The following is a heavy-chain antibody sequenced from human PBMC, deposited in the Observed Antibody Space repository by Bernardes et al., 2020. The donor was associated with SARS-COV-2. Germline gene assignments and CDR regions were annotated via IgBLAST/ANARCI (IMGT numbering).Heavy chain of an antibody. V-gene: IGHV1-18*04. J-gene: IGHJ5*02. Sequence: ASVKVSCKTSGYTFTNYGVSWVRQAPGQGLEWMGWISGYNGNTKYAQKLQGRVIMTTDTSTSTGYMQLRSLRSDDTAVYYCARGYDFLGNNWFDPWGQGTLVTVSS. D-gene: IGHD3-3*01. CDR2: ISGYNGNT. CDR3: ARGYDFLGNNWFDP. CDR1: GYTFTNYG.